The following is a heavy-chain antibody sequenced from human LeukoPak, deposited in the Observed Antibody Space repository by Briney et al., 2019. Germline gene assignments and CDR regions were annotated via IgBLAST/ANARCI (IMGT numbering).Heavy chain of an antibody. CDR3: AKDEGIRCLKGDCPFDY. CDR2: ISGNGDDT. Sequence: GGSLRLSCAASGFTFSSSAMSWVRQAPGKGLESVSAISGNGDDTYYADSVKGRFTISRDNSKSTLFLQMNSLRAEDTAVYYCAKDEGIRCLKGDCPFDYWGQGTLVTVSS. J-gene: IGHJ4*02. V-gene: IGHV3-23*01. CDR1: GFTFSSSA. D-gene: IGHD2-21*01.